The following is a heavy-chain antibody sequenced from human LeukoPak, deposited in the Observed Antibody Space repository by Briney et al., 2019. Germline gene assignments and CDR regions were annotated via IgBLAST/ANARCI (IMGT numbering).Heavy chain of an antibody. J-gene: IGHJ4*02. CDR2: ISSSGSTT. CDR3: ARGGYSYGYTYFDY. D-gene: IGHD5-18*01. CDR1: GFTFSSYE. Sequence: GGSLRLSCAASGFTFSSYEMNWVRQAPGKGLEWVSYISSSGSTTYYADSVKGRFTISRDNAKNSLYLQMNSLRAEDTAVYYCARGGYSYGYTYFDYWGQGTLVTVSS. V-gene: IGHV3-48*03.